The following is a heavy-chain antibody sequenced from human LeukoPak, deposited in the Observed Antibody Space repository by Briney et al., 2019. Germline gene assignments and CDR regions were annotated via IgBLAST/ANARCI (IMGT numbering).Heavy chain of an antibody. Sequence: GRSLRLSCAASGFTFSSYAMHWVRQAPGKGLEWVAVISYDGSNKYYADSVKGRFTISRDNSKNTLYLQMNSLRAEDTAVYYCARGGGNLLFFDYWGQGTLVTVSS. V-gene: IGHV3-30-3*01. CDR3: ARGGGNLLFFDY. CDR1: GFTFSSYA. CDR2: ISYDGSNK. J-gene: IGHJ4*02. D-gene: IGHD4-23*01.